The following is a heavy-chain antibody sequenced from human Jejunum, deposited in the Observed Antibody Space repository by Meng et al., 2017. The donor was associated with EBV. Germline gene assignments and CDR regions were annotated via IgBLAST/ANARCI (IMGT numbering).Heavy chain of an antibody. D-gene: IGHD4-11*01. V-gene: IGHV1-18*01. J-gene: IGHJ4*02. Sequence: QVHLVQSGAEVKKPGASVKVSCKASGYTFTSYGISWVRQAPGQGLEWMAWISAYNGKTNYAQNLQGRVTLTTDTSTTTTYMELRSLRSDDTAVYYCARDGPDYGNYINFDYWGQGTLVTVSS. CDR1: GYTFTSYG. CDR3: ARDGPDYGNYINFDY. CDR2: ISAYNGKT.